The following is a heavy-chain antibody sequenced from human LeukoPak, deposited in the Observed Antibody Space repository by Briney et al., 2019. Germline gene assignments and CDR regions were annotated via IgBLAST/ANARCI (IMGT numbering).Heavy chain of an antibody. J-gene: IGHJ4*02. CDR3: AKQAGWGGYFSFLPFDF. D-gene: IGHD3-3*01. Sequence: ASVKVSCKASGYTFTSYDINWVRQATGQGLEWMGWMNPNSGNTGYAQKFQGRVTMTRNTSISTAYMELSSLRSEDTAVYFCAKQAGWGGYFSFLPFDFWGRGTLVTVSS. CDR2: MNPNSGNT. V-gene: IGHV1-8*01. CDR1: GYTFTSYD.